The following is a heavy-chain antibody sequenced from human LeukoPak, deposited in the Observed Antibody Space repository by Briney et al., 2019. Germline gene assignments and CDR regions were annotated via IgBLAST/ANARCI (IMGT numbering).Heavy chain of an antibody. V-gene: IGHV1-69*05. CDR2: IMPLFNTP. J-gene: IGHJ6*03. CDR3: ARVDRYHFYLDV. Sequence: SVKVSCKASGGTFSSYTITWVRQAPGQGLEWMGGIMPLFNTPNYAQQFQGRVTITTDESTSTAYMEFEDTAMYYCARVDRYHFYLDVWGKGTTVTVSS. CDR1: GGTFSSYT.